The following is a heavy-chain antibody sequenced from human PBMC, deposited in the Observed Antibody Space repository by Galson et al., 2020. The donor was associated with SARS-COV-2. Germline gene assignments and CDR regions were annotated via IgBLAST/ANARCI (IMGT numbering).Heavy chain of an antibody. CDR2: IHYSGTT. Sequence: ETSETLSLTCTVSGGSISTYYWNWIRQSPGKGLEWIAYIHYSGTTHYNPSPKSRASIPVDTSENQFTLRMSSVTAADTAVYYCARQGYYESGGYRAYYFDYWGQGTLVTVSS. CDR1: GGSISTYY. CDR3: ARQGYYESGGYRAYYFDY. D-gene: IGHD3-22*01. J-gene: IGHJ4*02. V-gene: IGHV4-59*08.